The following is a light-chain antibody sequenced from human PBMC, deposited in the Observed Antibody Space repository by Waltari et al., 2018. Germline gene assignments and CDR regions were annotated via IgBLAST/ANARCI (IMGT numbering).Light chain of an antibody. CDR1: SNDVGLYNL. J-gene: IGLJ3*02. CDR2: EVN. CDR3: SSYTTHTPVV. Sequence: QSALTQPASVSGSPGQSIPIPCTGTSNDVGLYNLVSWYQHHPGKVPTLIIYEVNRRPSGVSNRFSGSKSGNTASLTVSGLLAEDEADYFCSSYTTHTPVVFGGGTKLTVL. V-gene: IGLV2-23*02.